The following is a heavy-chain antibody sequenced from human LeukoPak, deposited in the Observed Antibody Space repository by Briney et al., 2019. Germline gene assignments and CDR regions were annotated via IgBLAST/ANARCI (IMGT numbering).Heavy chain of an antibody. V-gene: IGHV1-46*01. D-gene: IGHD3-16*01. CDR3: ARWGDVNAFDI. CDR1: GYFFTYNY. CDR2: INPRGGST. Sequence: ASVKVSCKASGYFFTYNYMHWVRQAPGPGLEWMGVINPRGGSTSYAQRFQGRVTMTRDTSTSTVYMELSSLRSEDTAVFYCARWGDVNAFDIWGQGTMVTVSS. J-gene: IGHJ3*02.